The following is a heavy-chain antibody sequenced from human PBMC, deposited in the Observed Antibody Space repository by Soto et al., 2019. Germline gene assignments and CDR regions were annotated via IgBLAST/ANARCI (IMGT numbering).Heavy chain of an antibody. Sequence: EMQLLVSGGGLAQPGGSLGLSCAASGFGFSSYAMSWVRQAPGKGLEWVSGITPGGGTTNYADSVKGRFTISRDNSNNTPYLETNSLRVEDTAIYYCAKDRGGEFTSSRYFDYWGQGTLVTVSS. CDR2: ITPGGGTT. V-gene: IGHV3-23*01. CDR1: GFGFSSYA. D-gene: IGHD3-16*01. CDR3: AKDRGGEFTSSRYFDY. J-gene: IGHJ4*02.